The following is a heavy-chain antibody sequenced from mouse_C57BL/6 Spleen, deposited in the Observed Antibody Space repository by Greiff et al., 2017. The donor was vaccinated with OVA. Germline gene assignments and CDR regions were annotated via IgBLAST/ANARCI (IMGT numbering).Heavy chain of an antibody. V-gene: IGHV1-61*01. CDR2: IYPSDSET. Sequence: VQLQQPGAELVRPGSSVKLSCKASGYTFTSYWMDWVKQRPGQGLEWIGNIYPSDSETHYNQKFKDKATLTVDKSSSTAYMQLSSLTSEDSAVYYCARGEYYYGSSAYWGQGTLVTVSA. CDR3: ARGEYYYGSSAY. J-gene: IGHJ3*01. D-gene: IGHD1-1*01. CDR1: GYTFTSYW.